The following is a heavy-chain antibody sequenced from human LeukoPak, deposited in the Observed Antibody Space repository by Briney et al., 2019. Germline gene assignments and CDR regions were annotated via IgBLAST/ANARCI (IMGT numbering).Heavy chain of an antibody. CDR3: AKKNSVAAPFDY. V-gene: IGHV5-51*01. CDR2: IFPGDSDT. J-gene: IGHJ4*02. Sequence: PGESLKISCQGSGYSFSSYWIGWVRQMPGKGLEWVGLIFPGDSDTRYSPSFKGQVTISADKSISTAYLQWSSLKASDTAMYYCAKKNSVAAPFDYWGQGTLVTVSS. CDR1: GYSFSSYW. D-gene: IGHD6-6*01.